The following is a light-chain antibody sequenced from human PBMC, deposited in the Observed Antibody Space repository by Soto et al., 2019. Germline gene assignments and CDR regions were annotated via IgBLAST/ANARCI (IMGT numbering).Light chain of an antibody. CDR1: SSDVGGYNY. CDR3: SSYTNINTRAGV. Sequence: QSVLTQPASVSGSPGQSITISCTGTSSDVGGYNYVSWYQQHPGKAPKLMIYEVTDRPSGVSNRFSGSKSGNTASLTISGLQAEDEAEYYCSSYTNINTRAGVFGTGKTGNVL. CDR2: EVT. J-gene: IGLJ1*01. V-gene: IGLV2-14*01.